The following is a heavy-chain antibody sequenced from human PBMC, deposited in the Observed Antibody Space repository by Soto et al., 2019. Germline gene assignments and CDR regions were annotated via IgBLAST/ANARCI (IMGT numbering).Heavy chain of an antibody. CDR1: GFTFSSYA. Sequence: QVQLVESGGGVVQPGRSLRLSCAASGFTFSSYAMHWVRQAPGKGLEWVAVISYDGSNKYYADSVKGRFTISRDNSKNARYMQMNSLRAEDTAVYYCARELELLDYWGQGTLVTVSS. CDR3: ARELELLDY. V-gene: IGHV3-30-3*01. CDR2: ISYDGSNK. D-gene: IGHD1-26*01. J-gene: IGHJ4*02.